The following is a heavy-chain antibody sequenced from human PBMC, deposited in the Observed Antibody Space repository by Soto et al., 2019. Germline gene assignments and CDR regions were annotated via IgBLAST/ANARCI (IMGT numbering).Heavy chain of an antibody. V-gene: IGHV3-30*18. CDR2: MSYDGSKK. J-gene: IGHJ6*03. CDR1: GFSFSSYD. Sequence: QVQLVESGGGVVQPGRSLRLSCVGSGFSFSSYDMNWVRQAPGTGLEWVALMSYDGSKKYYGDSVRGRVTISRDNSKYTLYLQMDHLRPEDTAIYYCAKDLKPGSRWSLGGVEHCMDVWGRGTTVSVSS. CDR3: AKDLKPGSRWSLGGVEHCMDV. D-gene: IGHD3-16*01.